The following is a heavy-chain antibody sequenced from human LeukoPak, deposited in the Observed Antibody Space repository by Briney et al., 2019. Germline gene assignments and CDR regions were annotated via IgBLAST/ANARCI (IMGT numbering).Heavy chain of an antibody. CDR1: GYTFTGYY. CDR2: INPNSGGT. Sequence: ASVKVSCKASGYTFTGYYMHWVRQAPGQGLEWMGWINPNSGGTNYAQKFQGWVTMTRDTSISTAYMELSRLRSDDTGVYYCARVSTMIVVVTNNWFDPWGQGTLVTVSS. J-gene: IGHJ5*02. D-gene: IGHD3-22*01. CDR3: ARVSTMIVVVTNNWFDP. V-gene: IGHV1-2*04.